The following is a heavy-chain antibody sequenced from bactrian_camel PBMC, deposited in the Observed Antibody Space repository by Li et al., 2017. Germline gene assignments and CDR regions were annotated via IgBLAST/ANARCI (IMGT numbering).Heavy chain of an antibody. CDR2: INSGGGST. CDR3: AQEGRGYECNY. J-gene: IGHJ4*01. Sequence: DVQLVESGGGLVQPGGSLRVSCEASGFTFSSYGMSWVRQASGKGLEWVSGINSGGGSTYYADFVKGRSTISRDNAKNTLSLQIDSLKTEDTAVYYCAQEGRGYECNYWGQGTQVTV. V-gene: IGHV3S40*01. CDR1: GFTFSSYG.